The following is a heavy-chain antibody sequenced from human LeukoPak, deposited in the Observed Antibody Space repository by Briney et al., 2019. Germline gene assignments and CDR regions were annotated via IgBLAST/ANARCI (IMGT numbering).Heavy chain of an antibody. CDR1: GGSISTYY. CDR2: IYHNGDT. CDR3: ARHSYTPFDY. J-gene: IGHJ4*02. V-gene: IGHV4-59*08. D-gene: IGHD2-2*02. Sequence: SETLSLTCSVSGGSISTYYWSWIRQSPGKGLEWIGYIYHNGDTNYNPSFKSRVTISVDTSKNQSSLRLMSVTAGDTAIYYCARHSYTPFDYWGQGSLVTVSS.